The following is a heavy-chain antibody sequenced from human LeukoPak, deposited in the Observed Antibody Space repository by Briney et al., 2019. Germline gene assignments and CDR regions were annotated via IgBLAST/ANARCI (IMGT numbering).Heavy chain of an antibody. CDR1: GGTFSSYA. V-gene: IGHV1-69*04. Sequence: GASVKVSCKASGGTFSSYAISWVRQAPGQGLEWMGRIIPILGIANYAQKFQGRVTITADESTSTAYMELSSLRSEDTAVYYCARDPWNDPGTLDAFDIWGQGTMVTVSS. J-gene: IGHJ3*02. CDR3: ARDPWNDPGTLDAFDI. D-gene: IGHD1-1*01. CDR2: IIPILGIA.